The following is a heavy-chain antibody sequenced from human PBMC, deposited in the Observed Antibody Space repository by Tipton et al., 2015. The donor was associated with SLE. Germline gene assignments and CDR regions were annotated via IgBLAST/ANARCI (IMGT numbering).Heavy chain of an antibody. CDR3: ALGPYTYESSGYPPFDS. D-gene: IGHD3-22*01. CDR1: GDTFTNYG. V-gene: IGHV1-69*05. J-gene: IGHJ4*02. Sequence: QSGAEVKKPGSSVKVSCKASGDTFTNYGISWVRQAPGQGLEWMGGITPILGAANYAQKFRGRATITKDESTSTTNMELRSLRSDDTAVYYCALGPYTYESSGYPPFDSWGQGTLVIVSS. CDR2: ITPILGAA.